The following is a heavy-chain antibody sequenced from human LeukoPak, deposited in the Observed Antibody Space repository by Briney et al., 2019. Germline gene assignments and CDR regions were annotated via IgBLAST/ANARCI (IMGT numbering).Heavy chain of an antibody. CDR1: GGSFSGYY. Sequence: SETLSLTCAVYGGSFSGYYWSWIRQPPGKGLEWIGEINHSGSTNYNPSPKSRVTISVDTSKNQFSLKLSSVTAADTAVYYCARWSMDYDILTGLREDAFDIWGQGTVVTVSS. V-gene: IGHV4-34*01. CDR2: INHSGST. J-gene: IGHJ3*02. CDR3: ARWSMDYDILTGLREDAFDI. D-gene: IGHD3-9*01.